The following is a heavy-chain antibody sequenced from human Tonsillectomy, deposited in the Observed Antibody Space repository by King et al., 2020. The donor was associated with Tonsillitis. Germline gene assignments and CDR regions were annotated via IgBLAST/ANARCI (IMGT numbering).Heavy chain of an antibody. CDR2: IYHSGST. Sequence: QLQESGPGLVKPSETLSLTCAVSGYSISSDYYWGWIRQPPGKGRGWVGTIYHSGSTYYNPSLKGRLTISVDTSKNQFSLKLSSVTAADTAGYYCARVAPYYDAFDIWGQGTMVTVSS. CDR3: ARVAPYYDAFDI. D-gene: IGHD3-10*01. V-gene: IGHV4-38-2*01. CDR1: GYSISSDYY. J-gene: IGHJ3*02.